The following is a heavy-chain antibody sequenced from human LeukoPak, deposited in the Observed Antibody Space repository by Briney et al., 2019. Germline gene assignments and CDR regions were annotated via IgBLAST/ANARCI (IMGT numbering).Heavy chain of an antibody. V-gene: IGHV3-11*01. CDR2: ISSTGSTI. Sequence: SGGSLRLSCAASGFTFSDYYMNWIRQAPGKGLEWVSYISSTGSTIYYADSVKGRFTISRDNTKNSLYLQMNSLRAEDTAVYYCASGRYYFDYWGQGTLVTVSS. CDR3: ASGRYYFDY. J-gene: IGHJ4*02. D-gene: IGHD2-15*01. CDR1: GFTFSDYY.